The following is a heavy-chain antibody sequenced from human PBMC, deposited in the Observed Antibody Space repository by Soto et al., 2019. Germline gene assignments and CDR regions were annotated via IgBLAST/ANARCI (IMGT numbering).Heavy chain of an antibody. J-gene: IGHJ3*02. CDR3: ARDVYYYGSSGYYLSDALDI. CDR2: IYGSGAT. CDR1: GGSISTSNW. V-gene: IGHV4-4*02. D-gene: IGHD3-22*01. Sequence: SETLSLTCAVSGGSISTSNWCSWVRHPPGKQIQWSGYIYGSGATNYNTSRESRVIESVDTSMTQFSRKLSSVAAADTAVYYCARDVYYYGSSGYYLSDALDIWGQGTMVSVS.